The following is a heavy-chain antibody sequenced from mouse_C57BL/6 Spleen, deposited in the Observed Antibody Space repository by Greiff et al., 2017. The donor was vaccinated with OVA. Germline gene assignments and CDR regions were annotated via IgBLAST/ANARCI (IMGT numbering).Heavy chain of an antibody. CDR2: IWSGGST. CDR1: GFSLTSYG. V-gene: IGHV2-2*01. Sequence: VKLMESGPGLVQPSPSLSITCTVSGFSLTSYGVHWVRQSPGKGLEWLGVIWSGGSTDYNAAFISRLSISKDNSKSQVFFRMNSLQADDADIYYCARAPAGYFDVWGTGTTVTVSS. J-gene: IGHJ1*03. CDR3: ARAPAGYFDV.